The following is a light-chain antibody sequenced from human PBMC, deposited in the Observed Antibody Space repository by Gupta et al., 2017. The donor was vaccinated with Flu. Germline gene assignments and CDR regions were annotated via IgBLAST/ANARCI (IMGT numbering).Light chain of an antibody. V-gene: IGKV3D-7*01. J-gene: IGKJ1*01. CDR2: GAS. Sequence: LSLSQGERATLSCRASQSLISICLSYHKKKAGQAPKLLIYGASTGASGVPERFSGSASGTDFTLTISSLEPEDFADYYCQQAESSPLTFGQGTKLEVK. CDR3: QQAESSPLT. CDR1: QSLISIC.